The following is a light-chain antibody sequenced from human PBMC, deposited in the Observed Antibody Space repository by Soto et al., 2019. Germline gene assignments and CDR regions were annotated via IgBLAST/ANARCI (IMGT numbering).Light chain of an antibody. J-gene: IGKJ5*01. CDR3: QQYRNWPPIT. V-gene: IGKV3D-15*01. Sequence: EIVLTQSPATLSLSPGERATLSCRASQSVSNNLAWYQQKPGQAPRLLIYGASTRAPGITARFSGGGSGTEFTLTISSLQSQDLAVYYCQQYRNWPPITVGQGTRLEIK. CDR2: GAS. CDR1: QSVSNN.